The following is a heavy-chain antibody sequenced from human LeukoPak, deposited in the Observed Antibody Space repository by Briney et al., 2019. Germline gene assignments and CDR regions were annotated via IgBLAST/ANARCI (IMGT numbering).Heavy chain of an antibody. J-gene: IGHJ4*02. CDR3: ARGRGGYCSGGSCYYY. V-gene: IGHV4-34*01. CDR1: GGSFSGYY. D-gene: IGHD2-15*01. CDR2: INHSGST. Sequence: PSETLSPTCAVYGGSFSGYYWSWIRQPPGKGLEWIGEINHSGSTNYNPSLKSRVTISVDTSKNQFSLKLSSVTAADTAVYYCARGRGGYCSGGSCYYYWGQGTLVTVSS.